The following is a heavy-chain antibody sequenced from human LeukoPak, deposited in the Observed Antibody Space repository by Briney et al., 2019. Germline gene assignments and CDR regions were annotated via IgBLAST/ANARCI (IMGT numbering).Heavy chain of an antibody. CDR1: SGSISGYY. D-gene: IGHD5-18*01. CDR3: ARTPWIQDAFDI. Sequence: SETLSLTCIVSSGSISGYYWSWIRQPPGKGLEWVGYISYSGSTNYNPSLKSRVTISVGTSKNQFSLKLSSVTAADTAVYYCARTPWIQDAFDIWGQGTMVTVSS. J-gene: IGHJ3*02. V-gene: IGHV4-59*08. CDR2: ISYSGST.